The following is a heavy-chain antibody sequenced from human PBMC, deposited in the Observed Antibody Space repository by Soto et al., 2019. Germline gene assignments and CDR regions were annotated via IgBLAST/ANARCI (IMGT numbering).Heavy chain of an antibody. V-gene: IGHV3-23*01. CDR3: AKYCTGGSCYSGFSN. CDR1: GFTFSSYA. CDR2: ISARSAST. D-gene: IGHD2-15*01. Sequence: GGSLRLSCAASGFTFSSYAMSWVRQAPGKGLEWVSAISARSASTYYTDSVKGRFTISRDNSKNTLYLQMNGLRAEDTAIYYCAKYCTGGSCYSGFSNWGQGALVTVSS. J-gene: IGHJ4*02.